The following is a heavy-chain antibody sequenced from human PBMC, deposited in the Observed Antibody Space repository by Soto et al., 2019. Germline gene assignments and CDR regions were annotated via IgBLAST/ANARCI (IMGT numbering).Heavy chain of an antibody. V-gene: IGHV1-18*01. J-gene: IGHJ4*02. Sequence: VQLVQSGAEVKKPGASVRVSCKASGYTFTSFGLSWVRQAPGQGPVWMGWISLESDKATYAHKYQGRITMTRGTSTTTSYMDLRSFRSDDPAVYYCTRILFFISPSTVTTDGYWGQGTLVFVS. D-gene: IGHD4-17*01. CDR3: TRILFFISPSTVTTDGY. CDR2: ISLESDKA. CDR1: GYTFTSFG.